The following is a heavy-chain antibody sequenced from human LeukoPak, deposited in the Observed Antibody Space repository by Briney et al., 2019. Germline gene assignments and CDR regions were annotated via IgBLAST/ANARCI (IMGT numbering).Heavy chain of an antibody. Sequence: APVKVSCKTSGYTFTRYDITWVRQAPGQGPEWMGGINVKNGNTNYAQKLRGRVTLSRDTSTSTAYMELRCLTSDDTAVYYCVRDPGAATFDYWGQGTLVTVSP. D-gene: IGHD2-15*01. CDR3: VRDPGAATFDY. CDR1: GYTFTRYD. CDR2: INVKNGNT. V-gene: IGHV1-18*01. J-gene: IGHJ4*02.